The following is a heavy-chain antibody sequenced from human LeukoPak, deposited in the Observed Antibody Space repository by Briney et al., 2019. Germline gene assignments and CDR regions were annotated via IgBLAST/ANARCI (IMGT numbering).Heavy chain of an antibody. CDR1: GYTFTSYY. CDR3: ARDRISIAAHPYYLDY. Sequence: ASVKVSCKASGYTFTSYYMHWVRQAPGQGLEWMGIINPSGGSTSYAQKFQGRVTMTRDTSTSTVYMELSSLRSEDTAVYYCARDRISIAAHPYYLDYWGQGTLVTVSS. CDR2: INPSGGST. J-gene: IGHJ4*02. V-gene: IGHV1-46*01. D-gene: IGHD6-6*01.